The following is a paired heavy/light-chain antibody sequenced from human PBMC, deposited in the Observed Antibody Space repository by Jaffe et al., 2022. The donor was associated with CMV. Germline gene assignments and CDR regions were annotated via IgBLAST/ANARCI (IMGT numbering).Light chain of an antibody. CDR3: QQANSFPPGLT. CDR2: AAS. J-gene: IGKJ4*01. CDR1: QGISSW. V-gene: IGKV1-12*01. Sequence: DIQMTQSPSSVSASVGDRVTITCRASQGISSWLAWYQQKPGKAPKLLIYAASSLQSGVPSRFSGSGSGTDFTLTISSLQPEDFATYYCQQANSFPPGLTFGGGTKVEIK.
Heavy chain of an antibody. CDR2: ISSSGSTI. D-gene: IGHD5-18*01. CDR3: ARDRGYSYGYYFDY. Sequence: QVQLVESGGGLVKPGGSLRLSCAASGFTFSDYYMSWIRQAPGKGLEWVSYISSSGSTIYYADSVKGRFTISRDNAKNSLYLQMNSLRAEDTAVYYCARDRGYSYGYYFDYWGQGTLVTVSS. J-gene: IGHJ4*02. V-gene: IGHV3-11*01. CDR1: GFTFSDYY.